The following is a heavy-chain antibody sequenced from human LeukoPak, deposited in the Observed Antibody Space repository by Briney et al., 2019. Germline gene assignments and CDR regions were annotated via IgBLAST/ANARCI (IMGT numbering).Heavy chain of an antibody. CDR1: GYSFANYW. V-gene: IGHV5-51*01. Sequence: GESLKISCKGSGYSFANYWIGWVRQMPGKGLEWMGIIYPGDSDTRYSPSFQGQVTISADKSISTAYLQWSSLKASDTAMYYCARRTAGDPNSFDYWGQGTLVTVSS. J-gene: IGHJ4*02. CDR3: ARRTAGDPNSFDY. CDR2: IYPGDSDT. D-gene: IGHD6-13*01.